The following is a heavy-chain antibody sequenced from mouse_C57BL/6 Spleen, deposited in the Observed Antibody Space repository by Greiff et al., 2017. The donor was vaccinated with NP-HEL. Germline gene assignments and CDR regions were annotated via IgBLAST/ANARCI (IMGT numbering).Heavy chain of an antibody. Sequence: VQLQQSGAELVRPGTSVKVSCKASGYAFTNYSIEWVKQRPGQGLEWIGVIIPGSGGTNYNEKFKGKATLTADKASSTAYMQLSSLTSEDSAVYFCARSEAQATEWFAYWGQGTLVTVSA. CDR3: ARSEAQATEWFAY. J-gene: IGHJ3*01. CDR1: GYAFTNYS. CDR2: IIPGSGGT. V-gene: IGHV1-54*01. D-gene: IGHD3-2*02.